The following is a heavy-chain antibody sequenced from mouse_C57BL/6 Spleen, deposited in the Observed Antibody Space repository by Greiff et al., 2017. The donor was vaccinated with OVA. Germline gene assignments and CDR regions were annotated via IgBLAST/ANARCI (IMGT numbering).Heavy chain of an antibody. V-gene: IGHV1-15*01. J-gene: IGHJ3*01. CDR3: TRGPHYGSSPWFAY. Sequence: LVESGAELVRPGASVTLSCKASGYTFTDYEMHWVKQTPVHGLEWIGAIDPETGGTAYNQKFKGKAILTADKSSSTAYMELRSLTSEDSAVYYCTRGPHYGSSPWFAYWGQGTLVTVSA. D-gene: IGHD1-1*01. CDR2: IDPETGGT. CDR1: GYTFTDYE.